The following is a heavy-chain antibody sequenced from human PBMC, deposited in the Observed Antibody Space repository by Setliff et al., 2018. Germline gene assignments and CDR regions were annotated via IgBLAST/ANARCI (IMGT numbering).Heavy chain of an antibody. CDR2: IYHSGSI. J-gene: IGHJ2*01. CDR3: ARNPDFLQYSFDL. Sequence: SETLSLTCTVSGGSISSSNWWTWVRQPPGKGLEWIGEIYHSGSINYNPSLKSRVTMSVDKSKNQFSLKLTSVTAADTALYYCARNPDFLQYSFDLWGRGTLVTVSS. V-gene: IGHV4-4*02. CDR1: GGSISSSNW. D-gene: IGHD5-12*01.